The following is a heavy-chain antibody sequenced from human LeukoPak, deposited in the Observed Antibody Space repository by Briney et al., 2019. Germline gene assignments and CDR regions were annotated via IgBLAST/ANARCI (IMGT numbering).Heavy chain of an antibody. D-gene: IGHD1-14*01. Sequence: SETLSLTCTVSGGSISSGSYFWAWIRQPAGKGLEWIGRIYTSGSTNYNPSLKSRVTISVDTSKNQFSLKLSSVTAADTAVYYCARGYYFDYWGQGTLVTVSS. J-gene: IGHJ4*02. CDR3: ARGYYFDY. CDR1: GGSISSGSYF. CDR2: IYTSGST. V-gene: IGHV4-61*02.